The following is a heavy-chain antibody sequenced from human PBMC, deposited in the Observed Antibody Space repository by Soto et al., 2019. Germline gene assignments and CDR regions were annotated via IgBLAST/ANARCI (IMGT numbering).Heavy chain of an antibody. CDR3: AREDSS. Sequence: QVQLVESGGGVVQPGRSLRLSCAASGFTFSSYGMHWVRQAPGKGLEWVAVIWYDGSNKYYADSVKGRVTISRDNSKNTLYLKMNSLRAEETAVYYCAREDSSWGQGTLVTVSS. J-gene: IGHJ4*02. V-gene: IGHV3-33*01. CDR1: GFTFSSYG. CDR2: IWYDGSNK.